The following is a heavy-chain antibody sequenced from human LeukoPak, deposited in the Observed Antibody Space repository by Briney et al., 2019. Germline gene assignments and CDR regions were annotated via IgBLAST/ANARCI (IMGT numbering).Heavy chain of an antibody. CDR3: ARVPYYYGSGTPYYFDY. CDR1: GGTFSSYG. CDR2: IIPIFGTA. J-gene: IGHJ4*02. Sequence: GASVKVSCKASGGTFSSYGISWVRQAPGQGLEGMGGIIPIFGTANYAQKFQGRVTITTDESTSTAYMELSSLRSEDTAVYYCARVPYYYGSGTPYYFDYWGQGTLVTVSS. D-gene: IGHD3-10*01. V-gene: IGHV1-69*05.